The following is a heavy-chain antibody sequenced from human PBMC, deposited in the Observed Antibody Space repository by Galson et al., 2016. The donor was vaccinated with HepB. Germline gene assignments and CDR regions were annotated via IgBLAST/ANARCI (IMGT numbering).Heavy chain of an antibody. Sequence: SETLSLTCTVSGGSISTYYWSWIRQTPGRALEWIAHMSYSGSTHYNPSLKSRVTISLDTSKNQFSLNLTSMAAADSAVYYCAREVLPYWYFDFWGRGTLVTVSS. V-gene: IGHV4-59*01. CDR3: AREVLPYWYFDF. D-gene: IGHD2-15*01. J-gene: IGHJ2*01. CDR1: GGSISTYY. CDR2: MSYSGST.